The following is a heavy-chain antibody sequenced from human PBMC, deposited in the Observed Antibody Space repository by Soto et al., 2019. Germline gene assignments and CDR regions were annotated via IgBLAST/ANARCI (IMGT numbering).Heavy chain of an antibody. CDR3: ARGGTRSGPDFDY. Sequence: SPALSLTCTVSGGSISSGDYYWSWIRQPPGKGLEWIGYIYYSGSTYYNPSLKSRVTISVDTSKNQFSLKLSSVTAADTAVYYCARGGTRSGPDFDYWGQGTLVTVSS. CDR1: GGSISSGDYY. J-gene: IGHJ4*02. CDR2: IYYSGST. D-gene: IGHD2-15*01. V-gene: IGHV4-30-4*01.